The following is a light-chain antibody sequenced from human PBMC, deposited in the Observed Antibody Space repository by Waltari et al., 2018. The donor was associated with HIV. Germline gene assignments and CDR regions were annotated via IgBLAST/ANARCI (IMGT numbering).Light chain of an antibody. Sequence: QSVLTQPPSVSGAPGRSVIITCAGNSSNIGAPYDVHWYQQLQGAAPKLLISVNASRPAAARDRLSVSKSGTSASLAITGLQAGDEADYYGQSYDSGLRASVFGGGTKLTVL. CDR2: VNA. CDR1: SSNIGAPYD. CDR3: QSYDSGLRASV. V-gene: IGLV1-40*01. J-gene: IGLJ3*02.